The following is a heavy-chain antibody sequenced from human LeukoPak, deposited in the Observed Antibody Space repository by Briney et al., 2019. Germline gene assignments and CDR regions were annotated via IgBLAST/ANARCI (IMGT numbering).Heavy chain of an antibody. D-gene: IGHD3-3*01. CDR2: ISAYNANT. Sequence: RASVKVSCKASGYTFSSYGISWVRQAPGQGLEWMGWISAYNANTNYAQKLQDRITMTKDTSTSTVFMELRSLTSDDTAVYYCAGQIHYDFWSGYFLRARCGMDVWGQGTTVTVSS. J-gene: IGHJ6*02. V-gene: IGHV1-18*04. CDR3: AGQIHYDFWSGYFLRARCGMDV. CDR1: GYTFSSYG.